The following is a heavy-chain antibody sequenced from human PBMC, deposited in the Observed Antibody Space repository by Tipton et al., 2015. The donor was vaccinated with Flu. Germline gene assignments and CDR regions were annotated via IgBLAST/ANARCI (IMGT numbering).Heavy chain of an antibody. J-gene: IGHJ4*02. CDR2: ISSSGSTI. CDR1: GFTFSSYE. CDR3: ARVGSGYSFDY. V-gene: IGHV3-48*03. D-gene: IGHD3-22*01. Sequence: TASGFTFSSYEMNWVRQAPGKGLEWVSYISSSGSTIYYADSVKGRFTISRDNAKNSLYLQMNSLRAEDTAVYYCARVGSGYSFDYWGQGTLVTVSS.